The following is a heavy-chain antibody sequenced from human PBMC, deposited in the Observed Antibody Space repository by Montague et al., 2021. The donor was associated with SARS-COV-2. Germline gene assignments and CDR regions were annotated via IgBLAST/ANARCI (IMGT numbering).Heavy chain of an antibody. CDR1: GSSVRSYF. J-gene: IGHJ4*02. CDR2: IYDSGGT. V-gene: IGHV4-59*02. CDR3: AGENTVTTFGGPYYIDS. D-gene: IGHD4-17*01. Sequence: SETLSLTCIVSGSSVRSYFWSWIRQPPGKGLEWIGNIYDSGGTNYNPSLKSRVTISVDTSKNQFSLKLSAVTAADTAVYYCAGENTVTTFGGPYYIDSWGQGTLVTVSA.